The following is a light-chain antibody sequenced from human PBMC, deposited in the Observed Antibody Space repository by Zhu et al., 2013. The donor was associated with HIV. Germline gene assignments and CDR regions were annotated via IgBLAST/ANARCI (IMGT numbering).Light chain of an antibody. Sequence: ETVMTQSPATLSVSPGDRATLSCRASQSVGSYLAWYQQKPGQAPRLLLYGASTRAAGIPARFSGGGSGTEFTLTISSLQSEDFAVYYCQQYNSWPTFGQGTKLEIK. CDR3: QQYNSWPT. CDR1: QSVGSY. V-gene: IGKV3-15*01. CDR2: GAS. J-gene: IGKJ2*01.